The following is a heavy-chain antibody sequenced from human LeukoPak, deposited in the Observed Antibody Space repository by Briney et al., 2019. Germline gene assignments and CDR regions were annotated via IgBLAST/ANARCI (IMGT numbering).Heavy chain of an antibody. V-gene: IGHV3-21*01. CDR3: ARETTEAFDY. CDR1: GFTFSTYT. Sequence: GGSLRLSCAASGFTFSTYTMNWVRQAPRKGLEWVSSISTSSTYIYYADSVKGRFTISRDNAMDSVYLQMNTLRAEDTAVYYCARETTEAFDYWGQGTLVTVSS. CDR2: ISTSSTYI. D-gene: IGHD1-14*01. J-gene: IGHJ4*02.